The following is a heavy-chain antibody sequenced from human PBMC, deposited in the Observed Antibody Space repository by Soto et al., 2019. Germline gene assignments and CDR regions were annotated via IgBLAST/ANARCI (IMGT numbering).Heavy chain of an antibody. CDR2: ISGGGGST. D-gene: IGHD2-2*01. V-gene: IGHV3-23*04. Sequence: DEQLVESGGGSLQPGGSLRLACAASGFSFRNYAMTWVRQSPGKGLEWVSLISGGGGSTNYADSVKGRFSISRDNSQNMLYLQMNRLKDEDSALYYCAKLKGGLGLCYGMDDWGQGTMVIVSS. CDR1: GFSFRNYA. J-gene: IGHJ6*02. CDR3: AKLKGGLGLCYGMDD.